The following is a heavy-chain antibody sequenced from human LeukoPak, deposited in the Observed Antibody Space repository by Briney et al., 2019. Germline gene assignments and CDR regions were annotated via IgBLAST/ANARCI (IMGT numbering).Heavy chain of an antibody. V-gene: IGHV4-59*01. D-gene: IGHD3-22*01. CDR1: GGSISSYH. Sequence: SETLSLTCTVSGGSISSYHWSWIRQPPGKGLECIGYIYYSGSTHYNPSLKSRVTISVDTSKNQFSLKLSSVTAADTAVYFCARARNYYDSSDYYYEGDTFDIWGQGTMVTVSS. J-gene: IGHJ3*02. CDR2: IYYSGST. CDR3: ARARNYYDSSDYYYEGDTFDI.